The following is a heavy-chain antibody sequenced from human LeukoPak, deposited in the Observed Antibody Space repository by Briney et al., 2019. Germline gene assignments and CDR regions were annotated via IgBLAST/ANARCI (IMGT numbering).Heavy chain of an antibody. CDR3: AKGDWNYRDFDY. CDR2: VSSSGGNT. V-gene: IGHV3-23*01. D-gene: IGHD1-7*01. CDR1: GFTFDNYA. J-gene: IGHJ4*02. Sequence: GGSLRLSCAASGFTFDNYAMNWVRQAPGKGLEWVSGVSSSGGNTYYADSVKGRFTISRDNSKNTQYLQMNSLRAEDAAVYYCAKGDWNYRDFDYWGQGTLVTVSS.